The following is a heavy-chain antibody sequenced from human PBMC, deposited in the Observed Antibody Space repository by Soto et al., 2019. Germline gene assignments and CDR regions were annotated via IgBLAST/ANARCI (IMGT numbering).Heavy chain of an antibody. CDR3: ARRIPFGYGMDV. Sequence: EVQLVESGGGLVQPGGSLRLSCAASGFTFSSYAMHWVRQATGKGLEYVSVITSNGGNTDYASSVKGRFTISRDNSKNTLYLQMGSRRAEDMAVYYCARRIPFGYGMDVWGQGTTVTVSS. CDR1: GFTFSSYA. V-gene: IGHV3-64*01. D-gene: IGHD2-21*01. CDR2: ITSNGGNT. J-gene: IGHJ6*02.